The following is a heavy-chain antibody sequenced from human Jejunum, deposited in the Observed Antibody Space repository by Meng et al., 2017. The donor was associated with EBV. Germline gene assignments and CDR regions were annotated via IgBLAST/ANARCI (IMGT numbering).Heavy chain of an antibody. CDR3: ASFNCTVGTCSFDS. CDR2: NYHSGRN. V-gene: IGHV4-34*01. Sequence: AGVLAPLAPPSTPGVVCCWFLSDDYWRRRRQPPGEGLEWSGENYHSGRNNYNPPLKSRVTSSLLPSKDHFSLRLSSVTAAAAAVYYCASFNCTVGTCSFDSWGQGTLVTVSS. D-gene: IGHD2-8*02. J-gene: IGHJ4*02. CDR1: CWFLSDDY.